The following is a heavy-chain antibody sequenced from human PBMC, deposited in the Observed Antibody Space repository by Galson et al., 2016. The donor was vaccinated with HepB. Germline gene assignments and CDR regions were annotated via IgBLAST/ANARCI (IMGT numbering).Heavy chain of an antibody. CDR1: GFTFSNYY. Sequence: SLRLSCAASGFTFSNYYMSWIRQSPGKRLEWVSYISNSGSYTKYADSVRGRFTISRDNAKNSLYLQMNSLRAEDTAVYYCASSNKLRYYYGSWHWYFEVWGRGTLVAVSS. D-gene: IGHD3-10*01. J-gene: IGHJ2*01. CDR2: ISNSGSYT. CDR3: ASSNKLRYYYGSWHWYFEV. V-gene: IGHV3-11*03.